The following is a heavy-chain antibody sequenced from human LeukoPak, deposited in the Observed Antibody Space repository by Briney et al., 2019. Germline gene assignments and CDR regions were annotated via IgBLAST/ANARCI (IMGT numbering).Heavy chain of an antibody. J-gene: IGHJ5*02. CDR1: GYSISSGYY. Sequence: PSETLSLTCTVSGYSISSGYYWGWIRQPPGKGLEWIGYIYYSGSTNYNPSLKSRVTISVDTSKNQFSLKLSSVTAADTAVYYCARGPWFDPWGQGTLVTVSS. CDR2: IYYSGST. CDR3: ARGPWFDP. V-gene: IGHV4-61*01.